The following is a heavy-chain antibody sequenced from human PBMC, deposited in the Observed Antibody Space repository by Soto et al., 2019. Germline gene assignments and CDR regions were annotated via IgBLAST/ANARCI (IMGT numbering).Heavy chain of an antibody. D-gene: IGHD3-3*01. Sequence: QVQLVQSGAEVKKPGSSVKVSCKASGGTFSSYAISWVRQAPGQGLEWMGGIIPIFGTANYAQKFQGRVTITADESTSTAYMELSSLRSEDTAVYYCARDRASVGVVIIEGWFDPWGQGTLVTVSP. CDR3: ARDRASVGVVIIEGWFDP. CDR2: IIPIFGTA. J-gene: IGHJ5*02. CDR1: GGTFSSYA. V-gene: IGHV1-69*01.